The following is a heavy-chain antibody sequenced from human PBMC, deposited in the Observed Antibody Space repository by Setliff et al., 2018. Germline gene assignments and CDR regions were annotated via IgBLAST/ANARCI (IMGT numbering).Heavy chain of an antibody. V-gene: IGHV3-53*01. CDR3: ARDIGGTGLLRSYYYGMDV. D-gene: IGHD3-22*01. CDR1: GFTVSSNY. J-gene: IGHJ6*02. Sequence: GGSLRLSCAASGFTVSSNYMSWVRQAPGKGLEWVAVIYSGGSTYYADSVKGRFTISRDNSKNTLYLQMNSLRAEDTAVYYCARDIGGTGLLRSYYYGMDVWGQGTTVTVSS. CDR2: IYSGGST.